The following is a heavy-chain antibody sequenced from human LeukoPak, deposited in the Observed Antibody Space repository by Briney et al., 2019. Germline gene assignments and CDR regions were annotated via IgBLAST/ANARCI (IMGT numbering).Heavy chain of an antibody. J-gene: IGHJ4*02. CDR3: ARDYCSSTSCLFDY. V-gene: IGHV1-2*06. CDR1: GYTFTGYY. Sequence: ASVKVSCKASGYTFTGYYMHWVRQDPGQGLEWMGRINPNSGDTNYAQKFQGRVTMTRDTSISTAYMELSRLRSDDTAVYYCARDYCSSTSCLFDYWGQGTLVTVSS. CDR2: INPNSGDT. D-gene: IGHD2-2*01.